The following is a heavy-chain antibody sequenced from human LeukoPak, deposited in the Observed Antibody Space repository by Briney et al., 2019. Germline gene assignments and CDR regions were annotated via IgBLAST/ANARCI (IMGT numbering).Heavy chain of an antibody. CDR2: INPNSGGT. V-gene: IGHV1-2*02. CDR1: GYTFTGYC. D-gene: IGHD6-13*01. Sequence: ASVKVSCKASGYTFTGYCMHWVRQAPGQGLEWMGWINPNSGGTNYAQKFQGRVTMTRDTSISTAYMELSRLRSDDTAVYYCARDDTRISSSWYAGGNWFDPWGQGTLVTVSS. CDR3: ARDDTRISSSWYAGGNWFDP. J-gene: IGHJ5*02.